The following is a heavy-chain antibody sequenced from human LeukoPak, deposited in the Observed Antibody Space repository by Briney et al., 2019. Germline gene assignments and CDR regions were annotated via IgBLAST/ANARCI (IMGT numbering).Heavy chain of an antibody. CDR1: GFILSYYW. J-gene: IGHJ6*02. CDR3: ARGMKLELPASSGFCYGMDV. D-gene: IGHD1-7*01. V-gene: IGHV3-7*01. CDR2: IKQDGSEK. Sequence: GGSLRLSCAASGFILSYYWITWVRQAPGKGLEWVANIKQDGSEKYYVDSVKGRFTISRDNAKNSMSLQMNSLRADDTAVYYCARGMKLELPASSGFCYGMDVWGRGTTVTVSS.